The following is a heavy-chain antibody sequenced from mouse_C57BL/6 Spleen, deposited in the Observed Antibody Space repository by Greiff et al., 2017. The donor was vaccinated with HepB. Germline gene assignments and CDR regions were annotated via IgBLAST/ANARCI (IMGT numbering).Heavy chain of an antibody. CDR1: GYTFTSYW. D-gene: IGHD4-1*01. CDR3: ARRDWD. J-gene: IGHJ2*01. V-gene: IGHV1-50*01. CDR2: IDPSDSYT. Sequence: VQLQQSGAELVKPGASVKLSCKASGYTFTSYWMQWVKQRPGQGLEWIGEIDPSDSYTNYNQKFKGKATLTVDTSSSTAYMQLSSLTSEDSAVYYCARRDWDWGQSTTLTVAS.